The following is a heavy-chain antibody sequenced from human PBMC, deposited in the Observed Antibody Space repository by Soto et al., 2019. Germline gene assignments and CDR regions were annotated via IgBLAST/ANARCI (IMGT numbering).Heavy chain of an antibody. V-gene: IGHV4-34*01. CDR3: ARGPKCRGYCSSTIRRGFDP. Sequence: SETLSLTCAVYGGSFSCYYWIWIRQPPGKGLEWIGEINHSGSTNYNPSLKSRITISVDTSKNQFSLKLSSVTAADTAVYYCARGPKCRGYCSSTIRRGFDPWGQGTLVTVSS. J-gene: IGHJ5*02. CDR2: INHSGST. D-gene: IGHD2-2*01. CDR1: GGSFSCYY.